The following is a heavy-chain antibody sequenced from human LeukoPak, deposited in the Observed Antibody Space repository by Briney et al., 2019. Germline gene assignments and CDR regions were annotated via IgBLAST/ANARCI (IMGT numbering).Heavy chain of an antibody. J-gene: IGHJ5*02. CDR2: VYHSGST. CDR1: GGSINSYY. Sequence: PSETLSLTCTVSGGSINSYYWSWIRQSPGKGLEWIGLVYHSGSTSYNPSLKSRVTISIATSRDQFSLKLKSVTAADTAVYYCARNRAARGSFNWFAPWGQGTLVTVSS. V-gene: IGHV4-59*01. D-gene: IGHD2-15*01. CDR3: ARNRAARGSFNWFAP.